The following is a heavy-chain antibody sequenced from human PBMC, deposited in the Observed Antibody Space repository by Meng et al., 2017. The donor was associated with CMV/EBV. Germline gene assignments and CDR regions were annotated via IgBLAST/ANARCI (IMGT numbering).Heavy chain of an antibody. CDR3: ARVVVRSSSGVDY. CDR1: RFVFSNYE. D-gene: IGHD2-21*01. CDR2: ISSSGSTI. V-gene: IGHV3-48*03. J-gene: IGHJ4*02. Sequence: GESLKISCVVSRFVFSNYEMNWVRQAPGKGLEWLSSISSSGSTINYADSVKGRFTISRDNAKNSLYLQMNSLRAEDSGIYYCARVVVRSSSGVDYWGQGTLVTVSS.